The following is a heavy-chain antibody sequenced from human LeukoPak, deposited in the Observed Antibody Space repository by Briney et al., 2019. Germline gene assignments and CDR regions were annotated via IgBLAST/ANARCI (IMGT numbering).Heavy chain of an antibody. Sequence: SQTLSLTCTVSGGSISSGDYYWSWIRQPPGKGLEWIGYIYYSGSTNYNPSLKSRVTISVDTSKNQFSLKLSSVTAADTAVYYCARHLDGGYYYDSSGYAHYYYYGMDVWGQGTTVTVSS. CDR3: ARHLDGGYYYDSSGYAHYYYYGMDV. J-gene: IGHJ6*02. V-gene: IGHV4-30-4*01. D-gene: IGHD3-22*01. CDR2: IYYSGST. CDR1: GGSISSGDYY.